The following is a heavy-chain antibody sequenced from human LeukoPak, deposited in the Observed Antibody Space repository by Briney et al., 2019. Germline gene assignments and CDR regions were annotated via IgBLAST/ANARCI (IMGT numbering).Heavy chain of an antibody. Sequence: PSQTLCLPCTVSGGALSRGDYYWSWIRQPPGKGLEWIGYIYYSGSTYYNPSLKSRVTISVDTSKNQFALKLNSVTAADTAVYYCASYPPTYYDILTGYSNLYYFDYWGQGTLVTVSS. CDR1: GGALSRGDYY. CDR2: IYYSGST. CDR3: ASYPPTYYDILTGYSNLYYFDY. V-gene: IGHV4-30-4*01. D-gene: IGHD3-9*01. J-gene: IGHJ4*02.